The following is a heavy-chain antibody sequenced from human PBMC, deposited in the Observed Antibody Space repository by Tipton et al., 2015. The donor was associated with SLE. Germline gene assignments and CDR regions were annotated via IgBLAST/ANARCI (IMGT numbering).Heavy chain of an antibody. D-gene: IGHD6-19*01. V-gene: IGHV4-34*01. CDR2: INDVGGT. CDR3: GRVTSGWREVC. CDR1: GASFSDYY. Sequence: TLSLSCAVYGASFSDYYWSWIRHPPGKGLEWIGEINDVGGTNFNPSLKSRVTISLATSKNQFSLQLTSVTAADTAIYYCGRVTSGWREVCWGQGTLVTVSS. J-gene: IGHJ4*02.